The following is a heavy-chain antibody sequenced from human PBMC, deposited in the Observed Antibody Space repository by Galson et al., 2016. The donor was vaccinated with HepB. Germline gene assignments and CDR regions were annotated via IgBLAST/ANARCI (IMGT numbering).Heavy chain of an antibody. CDR3: ARGPRWLQLGYYFDY. CDR1: GFDFRRYA. D-gene: IGHD5-24*01. J-gene: IGHJ4*02. Sequence: SLRLSCAASGFDFRRYAMNWVRQAPGTGLQWLSYISSTGSSRYYADSVKGRLTVSRDNGRSSLFLQLDDLRDEDTAIYYCARGPRWLQLGYYFDYWGQGVLVTVSS. V-gene: IGHV3-48*02. CDR2: ISSTGSSR.